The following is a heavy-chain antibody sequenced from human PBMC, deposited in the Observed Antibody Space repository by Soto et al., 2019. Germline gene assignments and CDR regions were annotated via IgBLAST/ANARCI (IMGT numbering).Heavy chain of an antibody. J-gene: IGHJ6*02. CDR3: ARGRGYCSSTSCYGPFYYYYGMDV. Sequence: SETLSLTCAVYGGSLSGYYWSWIRQPPWKGLEWIGEINHSGSTNYNPSLKSRVTISVDTSKNQFSLKLSSVTAADTAVYYCARGRGYCSSTSCYGPFYYYYGMDVWGQGTTVTVSS. CDR1: GGSLSGYY. D-gene: IGHD2-2*01. V-gene: IGHV4-34*01. CDR2: INHSGST.